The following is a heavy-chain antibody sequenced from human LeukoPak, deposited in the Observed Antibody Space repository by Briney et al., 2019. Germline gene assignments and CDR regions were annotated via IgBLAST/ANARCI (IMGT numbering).Heavy chain of an antibody. CDR1: YGSISGYF. V-gene: IGHV4-4*07. CDR2: IDTSGST. Sequence: SETLSLTCTLPYGSISGYFWSWVRQTAGKGLEWIWRIDTSGSTNYNASLKSRVTMSVDTSKNQVSLKLTSVTAADTALYFCARDRRSATVSSYYYYYLDVWGKGTTVTVSS. J-gene: IGHJ6*03. D-gene: IGHD4-11*01. CDR3: ARDRRSATVSSYYYYYLDV.